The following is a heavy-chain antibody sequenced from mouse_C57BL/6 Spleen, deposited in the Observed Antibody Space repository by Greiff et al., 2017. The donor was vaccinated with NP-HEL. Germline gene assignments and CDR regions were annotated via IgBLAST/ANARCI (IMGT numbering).Heavy chain of an antibody. D-gene: IGHD2-5*01. J-gene: IGHJ1*03. CDR3: ARERVNFDV. CDR1: GYSITSGYY. CDR2: ISYDGSN. V-gene: IGHV3-6*01. Sequence: ESGPGLVKPSQSPSLTCSVTGYSITSGYYWNWIRQFPGNKLEWMGYISYDGSNNYNPSLKNRISITRDTSKNQFFLKLNSVTTEDTATYYCARERVNFDVWGTGTTVTVSS.